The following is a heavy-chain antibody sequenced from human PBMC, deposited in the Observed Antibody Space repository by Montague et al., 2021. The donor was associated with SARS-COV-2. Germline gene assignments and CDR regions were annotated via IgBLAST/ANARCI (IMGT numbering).Heavy chain of an antibody. V-gene: IGHV4-39*01. CDR2: IFYSGST. CDR3: ASQPIPVTGSGEFDY. J-gene: IGHJ4*02. D-gene: IGHD6-19*01. CDR1: GSSISSGTHY. Sequence: SETLSLTCTVSGSSISSGTHYWGWIRQPPGKGLEWIGSIFYSGSTYYNSSLKSRVSISVDTSKNQFSLRLRSVTAADTAVYYCASQPIPVTGSGEFDYWGPGTLVTVSS.